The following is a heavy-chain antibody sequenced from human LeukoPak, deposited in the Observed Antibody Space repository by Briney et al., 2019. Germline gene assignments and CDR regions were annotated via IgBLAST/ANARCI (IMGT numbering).Heavy chain of an antibody. Sequence: PGRSLRLSCAASGFTFSSYGMHWVRQAPGKGLEWVAAISYDGSDKYYADSVKGRFTISRDNSKNTLYLQMNSLRAEDTAVYYCAKRGVGTAYPYYFDYWGQETLVTVSS. CDR2: ISYDGSDK. V-gene: IGHV3-30*18. J-gene: IGHJ4*02. D-gene: IGHD3/OR15-3a*01. CDR1: GFTFSSYG. CDR3: AKRGVGTAYPYYFDY.